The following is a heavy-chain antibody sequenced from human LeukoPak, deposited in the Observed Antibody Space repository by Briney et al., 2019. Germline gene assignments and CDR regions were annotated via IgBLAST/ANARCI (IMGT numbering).Heavy chain of an antibody. Sequence: SETLSLTCTVSGGSISSYYWGWIRQSPETGLEWIGSMHYSGSTYYNPSLNSRVTISVDTSKNQFSLKLTSVTAADTAVYYCARDNYYGSGSYRGFDYWGQGTLVTVSS. D-gene: IGHD3-10*01. V-gene: IGHV4-39*07. CDR1: GGSISSYY. CDR3: ARDNYYGSGSYRGFDY. J-gene: IGHJ4*02. CDR2: MHYSGST.